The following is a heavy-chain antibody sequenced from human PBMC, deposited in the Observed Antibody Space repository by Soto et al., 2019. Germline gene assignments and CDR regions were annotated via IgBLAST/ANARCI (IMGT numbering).Heavy chain of an antibody. Sequence: QVQLQESGPGLVKPSETLSLTCTVSGGSISSYYWSWIRQPPGKGLEWIGYIYYSGSTNYNPSLKSRVTISVDTSKNQFSLKMSSVTAADTAVYYCARLETRYYFDYWGQGTLVTVSS. CDR3: ARLETRYYFDY. V-gene: IGHV4-59*01. J-gene: IGHJ4*02. D-gene: IGHD1-1*01. CDR2: IYYSGST. CDR1: GGSISSYY.